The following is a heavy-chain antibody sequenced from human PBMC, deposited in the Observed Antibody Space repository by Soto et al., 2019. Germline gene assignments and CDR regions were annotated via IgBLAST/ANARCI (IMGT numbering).Heavy chain of an antibody. CDR3: TKAET. CDR1: GGTFNWFW. CDR2: IKEDGSEM. Sequence: VQLVESGGGLVQPGGSLRLSCAASGGTFNWFWMGWVRQSPGKGLEWVANIKEDGSEMYYVDSVKGRFIISRDNAKNSLHLQINSLRFEYTAVYYCTKAETWGQGTPVIVSS. J-gene: IGHJ4*02. V-gene: IGHV3-7*05.